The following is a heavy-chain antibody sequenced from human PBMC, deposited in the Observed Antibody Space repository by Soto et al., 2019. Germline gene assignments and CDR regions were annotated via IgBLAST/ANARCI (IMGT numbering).Heavy chain of an antibody. Sequence: GGSLRLSCAASGFIFSSYAMSWVRQAPGKGLEWVSAISGSGTTTYYADSVKGRFTISRDNSKDTLYLQMNNLRAEDTAVYYCAKPPDYNWHDDWGQGTLVTVSS. CDR2: ISGSGTTT. CDR3: AKPPDYNWHDD. V-gene: IGHV3-23*01. J-gene: IGHJ5*02. CDR1: GFIFSSYA. D-gene: IGHD5-12*01.